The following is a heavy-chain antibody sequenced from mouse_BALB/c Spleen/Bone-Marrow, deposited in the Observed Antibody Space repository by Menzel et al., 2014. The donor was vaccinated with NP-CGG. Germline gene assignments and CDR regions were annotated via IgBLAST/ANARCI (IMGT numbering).Heavy chain of an antibody. J-gene: IGHJ4*01. CDR3: ARGDLYYGNLYAMDY. CDR2: INPGSGGT. V-gene: IGHV1-54*01. CDR1: GYAFTNYL. Sequence: VQLQQSGAELVGPGTSVKVSCKASGYAFTNYLIEWIKKRPGQGLEWIGVINPGSGGTNYNEKFKGKATLTADKSSSTAYMQLSSLTPDDSAVYFCARGDLYYGNLYAMDYWGQGTSVTVSS. D-gene: IGHD2-1*01.